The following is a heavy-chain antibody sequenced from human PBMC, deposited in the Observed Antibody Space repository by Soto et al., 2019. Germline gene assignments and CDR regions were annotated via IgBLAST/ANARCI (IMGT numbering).Heavy chain of an antibody. D-gene: IGHD3-9*01. Sequence: SEPLSLTCTVSGGSISIGGYYWSWIRQHPGKGLEWIGYIYYSGSTYYNPSLKSRVTISVDTSKNQFSLKLSSVTAADTAVYYCARYGYNNQEDNWFDPWGQGTLVTVSS. V-gene: IGHV4-31*03. CDR3: ARYGYNNQEDNWFDP. CDR2: IYYSGST. CDR1: GGSISIGGYY. J-gene: IGHJ5*02.